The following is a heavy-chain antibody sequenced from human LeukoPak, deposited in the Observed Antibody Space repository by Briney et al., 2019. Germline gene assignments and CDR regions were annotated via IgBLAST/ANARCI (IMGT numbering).Heavy chain of an antibody. CDR3: ATDVAVAGTGALDI. CDR2: IYYTGTT. J-gene: IGHJ3*02. Sequence: KPSQTLSLTCTVSGGSISSGDYYWSWIRRPPGKGLEWIGYIYYTGTTYYSPSLKSRVTISVDTSKNQFSLKLSSVTAADTAVYYCATDVAVAGTGALDIWGRGTMVTVSS. V-gene: IGHV4-30-4*08. CDR1: GGSISSGDYY. D-gene: IGHD6-19*01.